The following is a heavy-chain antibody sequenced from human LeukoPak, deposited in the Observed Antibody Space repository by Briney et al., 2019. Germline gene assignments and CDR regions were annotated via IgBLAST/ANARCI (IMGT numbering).Heavy chain of an antibody. J-gene: IGHJ4*02. Sequence: GGSLRLSCAASGFTFSSYAMHWVRQAPGKGLEWVAVISYDGSNKYYADSVKGRFTISRDNSKNTLYLQMNSLRAEDTAVYYCASLSETWGPDYWGQGTLVTVSS. V-gene: IGHV3-30-3*01. CDR1: GFTFSSYA. CDR2: ISYDGSNK. D-gene: IGHD7-27*01. CDR3: ASLSETWGPDY.